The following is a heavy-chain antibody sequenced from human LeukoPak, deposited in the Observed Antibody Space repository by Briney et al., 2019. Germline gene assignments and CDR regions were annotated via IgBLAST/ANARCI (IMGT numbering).Heavy chain of an antibody. Sequence: SETLSLTCAVYGGSFSGYYWSWIRQPPGKGLEWIGEINHSGSTNYNPSLESRVTISVDTSKNQFSLKLSSVTAADTAVYYCARTIVAPTTYYDYWGQGTLVTVSS. V-gene: IGHV4-34*01. D-gene: IGHD1-1*01. CDR1: GGSFSGYY. CDR3: ARTIVAPTTYYDY. J-gene: IGHJ4*02. CDR2: INHSGST.